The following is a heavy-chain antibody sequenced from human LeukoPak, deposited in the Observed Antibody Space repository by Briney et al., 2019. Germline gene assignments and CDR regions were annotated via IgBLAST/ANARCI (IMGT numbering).Heavy chain of an antibody. D-gene: IGHD3-3*01. V-gene: IGHV1-2*02. CDR1: GHTFTGYY. CDR3: ARDPHYTSNLDY. Sequence: ASVKVSCKASGHTFTGYYMHWVRQAPGQGLEWMGWINPNSGGTNYAQKFQGRVTMTRDTSISTAYMELSRLRSDDTAVYYCARDPHYTSNLDYWGQGTLVTVSS. J-gene: IGHJ4*02. CDR2: INPNSGGT.